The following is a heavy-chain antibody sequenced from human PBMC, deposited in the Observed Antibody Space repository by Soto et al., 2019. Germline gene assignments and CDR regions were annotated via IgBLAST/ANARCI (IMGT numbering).Heavy chain of an antibody. D-gene: IGHD6-13*01. Sequence: VQLQESGPGLVKPSETPSLSCTVSTGSLSNSSWNWIRQPAGKRLELIGRIYTSWSTTYNPSLRSQPTTSADTSKNQFAQKLNSVTAADTAVYYCARSSHKENWFDPCAHGTLVTVS. J-gene: IGHJ5*02. CDR3: ARSSHKENWFDP. CDR2: IYTSWST. CDR1: TGSLSNSS. V-gene: IGHV4-4*07.